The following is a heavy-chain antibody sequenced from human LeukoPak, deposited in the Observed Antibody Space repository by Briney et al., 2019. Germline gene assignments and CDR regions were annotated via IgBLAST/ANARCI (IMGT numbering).Heavy chain of an antibody. V-gene: IGHV4-4*07. CDR3: ARDRYTWHDRDWFDS. CDR2: IFASGET. J-gene: IGHJ5*01. Sequence: SETLSLTCTVSGDSISTSYWSWIRQPAGKRMEWIGRIFASGETNYNPSLESRVIMSRDTSNNQFFLRLTSVTAADTAVYYFARDRYTWHDRDWFDSWGQGTLVTVSS. CDR1: GDSISTSY. D-gene: IGHD1-20*01.